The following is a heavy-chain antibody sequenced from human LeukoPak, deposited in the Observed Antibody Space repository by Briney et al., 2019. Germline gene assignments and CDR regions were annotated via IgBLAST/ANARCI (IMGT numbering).Heavy chain of an antibody. J-gene: IGHJ5*02. CDR3: GGVRRCGSGSYYAGLAWFDP. Sequence: PSETLSLTCAVYGGSFSGYYWSWIRQPPGKGLEWIGEINHSGSTNYNPSLKSRVTISVDTSKNQFSQKLSYGPAADAAVYYCGGVRRCGSGSYYAGLAWFDPWGQGTLVTVSS. V-gene: IGHV4-34*01. CDR1: GGSFSGYY. D-gene: IGHD3-10*01. CDR2: INHSGST.